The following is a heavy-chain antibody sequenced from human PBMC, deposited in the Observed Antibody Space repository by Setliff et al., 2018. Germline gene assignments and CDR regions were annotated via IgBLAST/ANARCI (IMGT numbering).Heavy chain of an antibody. V-gene: IGHV4-61*09. J-gene: IGHJ4*02. CDR2: IYTSGST. CDR3: ARDNNPGYRGYWGRFDY. D-gene: IGHD3-16*02. CDR1: GGSISSGSYY. Sequence: KPSETLSLTCTVSGGSISSGSYYWSWIRQPAGKGLEWIGHIYTSGSTNYNPSLKSRVTISVDTSKNQFSLKLSSVTAADTAVYYCARDNNPGYRGYWGRFDYWGQGTLVTVSS.